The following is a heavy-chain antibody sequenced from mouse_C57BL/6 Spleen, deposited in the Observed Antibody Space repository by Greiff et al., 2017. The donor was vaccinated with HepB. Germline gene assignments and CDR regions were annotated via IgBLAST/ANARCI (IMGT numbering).Heavy chain of an antibody. CDR2: IWSGGST. D-gene: IGHD2-4*01. CDR3: ATDDYDGGGYFDY. CDR1: GFSLTSYG. V-gene: IGHV2-2*01. Sequence: VKLMESGPGLVQPSQSLSITCTVSGFSLTSYGVHWVRQSPGKGLEWLGVIWSGGSTDYNAAFISRLSISKDNSKSQVFFEMNSLQADDTAIYYCATDDYDGGGYFDYWGQGTTLTVSS. J-gene: IGHJ2*01.